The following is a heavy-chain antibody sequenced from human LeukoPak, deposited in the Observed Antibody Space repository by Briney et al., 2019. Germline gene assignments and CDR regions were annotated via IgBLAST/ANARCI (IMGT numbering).Heavy chain of an antibody. Sequence: GGSLRLSCAASGFTFTSDAMSWVRQAPGKGLEWVAGISDSGAGIHYADSVKGRFTISRDTSRKTLFLQMNSLRTEDTAMYYCAAGTSNYFDYWGQGTLVTVSS. J-gene: IGHJ4*02. CDR2: ISDSGAGI. V-gene: IGHV3-23*01. CDR1: GFTFTSDA. CDR3: AAGTSNYFDY. D-gene: IGHD2-2*01.